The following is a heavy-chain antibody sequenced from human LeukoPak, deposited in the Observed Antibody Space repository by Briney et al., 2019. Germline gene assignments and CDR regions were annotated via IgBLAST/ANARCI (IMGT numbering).Heavy chain of an antibody. CDR3: ARRVDTAMDDDAFDI. D-gene: IGHD5-18*01. CDR1: GYSISSGYY. V-gene: IGHV4-38-2*01. J-gene: IGHJ3*02. CDR2: IYHSGGT. Sequence: SETLSLTCAVSGYSISSGYYWGWSRPPPGRGLEWIGIIYHSGGTYYNPSLKSRVTISVDTSKNQFSLKLSSETAADTAVYYCARRVDTAMDDDAFDIWGQGTMVTVSS.